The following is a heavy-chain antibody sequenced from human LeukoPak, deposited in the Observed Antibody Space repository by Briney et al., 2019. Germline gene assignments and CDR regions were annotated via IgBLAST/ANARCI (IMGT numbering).Heavy chain of an antibody. CDR3: ARRSVIYGSGSWFGY. CDR2: INTNTGNP. Sequence: ASVKVSCKASGGTFSSHAISWVRQAPGQGLEWMGWINTNTGNPTYAQGFTGRFVFSLDTSVSTAYLQISSLKAEDTAVYYCARRSVIYGSGSWFGYWGQGTLVTVSS. V-gene: IGHV7-4-1*02. J-gene: IGHJ4*02. D-gene: IGHD3-10*01. CDR1: GGTFSSHA.